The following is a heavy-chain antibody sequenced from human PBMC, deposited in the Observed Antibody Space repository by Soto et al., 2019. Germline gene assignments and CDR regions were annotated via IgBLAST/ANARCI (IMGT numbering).Heavy chain of an antibody. J-gene: IGHJ4*02. D-gene: IGHD2-2*01. CDR1: GYSFTSHY. V-gene: IGHV1-18*04. CDR2: IIPIFGTT. Sequence: ASVKVSCKAIGYSFTSHYMHWVRQAPGQGLEWMGGIIPIFGTTNYAQKLQGRVTMTTDTSTSTAYMELRSLRSDDTAVYYCARMGDIVVVPAATVCDYWGQGTLVTVSS. CDR3: ARMGDIVVVPAATVCDY.